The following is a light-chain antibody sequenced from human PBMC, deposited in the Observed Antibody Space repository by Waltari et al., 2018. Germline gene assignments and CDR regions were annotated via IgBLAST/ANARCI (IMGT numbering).Light chain of an antibody. V-gene: IGKV1-17*01. CDR1: QGIGND. Sequence: DIQMTQSPYSLSASVGDSVTITCRASQGIGNDLGWFQQKPGKAPNRLIYAASSLQSGVPSRFSGSGSGTEFTLTISSLQPEDSATYYCLQHNSYPYTFGQGTKLEIK. J-gene: IGKJ2*01. CDR3: LQHNSYPYT. CDR2: AAS.